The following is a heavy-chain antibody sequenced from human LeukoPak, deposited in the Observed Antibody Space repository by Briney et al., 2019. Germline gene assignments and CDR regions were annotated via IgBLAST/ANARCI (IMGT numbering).Heavy chain of an antibody. D-gene: IGHD1-26*01. CDR2: ISGSGDIT. CDR1: GFTFSSYA. CDR3: AKCSGSYWF. Sequence: PGGSLRLSCAASGFTFSSYAMSWVRQAPGRGLEWVSSISGSGDITYYADSLKGRFTISRDSSQNTLYLQMNSLRAEDTAVYYCAKCSGSYWFWGQGTLVTVSS. J-gene: IGHJ4*02. V-gene: IGHV3-23*01.